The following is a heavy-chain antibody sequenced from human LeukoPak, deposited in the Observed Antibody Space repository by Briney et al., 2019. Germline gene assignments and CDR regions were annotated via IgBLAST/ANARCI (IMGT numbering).Heavy chain of an antibody. Sequence: GGSLRLSCTASGFTFGDYAMSWFRQAPGKGLEWVGFIRSKAYGGTTEYAASVKGRFTISRDDSKSIAYLQMHSLKTEDTAVYYGTSYYDSSGYPGDYWGQGTLVTVSS. CDR3: TSYYDSSGYPGDY. V-gene: IGHV3-49*03. CDR1: GFTFGDYA. D-gene: IGHD3-22*01. J-gene: IGHJ4*02. CDR2: IRSKAYGGTT.